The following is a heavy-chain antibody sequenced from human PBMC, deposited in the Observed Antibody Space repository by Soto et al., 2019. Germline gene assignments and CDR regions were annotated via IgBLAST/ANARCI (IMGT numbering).Heavy chain of an antibody. J-gene: IGHJ4*02. D-gene: IGHD3-22*01. V-gene: IGHV4-59*01. CDR1: GGSISSYY. Sequence: SETLSLTCTVSGGSISSYYWSWIRQPPGKGLEWIGYIYYSGSTNYNPSLKSRVTISVDTSKNQFSLKLSSVTAADTAVYYCAGTYYYDSSGYWCFDYWGQGTLVTVSS. CDR3: AGTYYYDSSGYWCFDY. CDR2: IYYSGST.